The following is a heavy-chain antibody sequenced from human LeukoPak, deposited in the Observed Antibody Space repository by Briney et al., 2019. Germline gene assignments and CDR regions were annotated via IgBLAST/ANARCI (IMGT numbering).Heavy chain of an antibody. CDR2: ISGSGGST. CDR1: GFTFSSYA. Sequence: GGSLRLSCAASGFTFSSYAMSWVRQAPGKGLEWVSAISGSGGSTYCADSAKGRFTISRDNSKNTLYLQMNSLRAEDTAVYYCARDISPYYYDSSGLNDWGQGTLVTVSS. D-gene: IGHD3-22*01. V-gene: IGHV3-23*01. CDR3: ARDISPYYYDSSGLND. J-gene: IGHJ4*02.